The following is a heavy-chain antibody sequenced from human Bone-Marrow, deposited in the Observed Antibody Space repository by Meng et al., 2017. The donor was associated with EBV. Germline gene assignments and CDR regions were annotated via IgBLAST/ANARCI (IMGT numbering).Heavy chain of an antibody. CDR3: ARVLCGSCYSIDY. J-gene: IGHJ4*02. CDR2: ISTYTGNT. D-gene: IGHD2-15*01. CDR1: GYPFTSYS. Sequence: GQLVQSGAGVKKPGASVKVSCKTSGYPFTSYSIIWVRQAPGQGPEWMGWISTYTGNTDFAQRLQGRVTMTRNTSISTAYMELSSLRSEDTAVYYCARVLCGSCYSIDYWGQGTLVTVSS. V-gene: IGHV1-18*04.